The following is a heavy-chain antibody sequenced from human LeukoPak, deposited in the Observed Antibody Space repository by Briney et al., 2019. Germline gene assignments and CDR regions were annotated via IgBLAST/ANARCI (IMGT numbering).Heavy chain of an antibody. CDR1: GFTFYDFA. D-gene: IGHD1-26*01. CDR2: INWNSGYI. CDR3: AKDRGVGMYYFDS. J-gene: IGHJ4*02. V-gene: IGHV3-9*01. Sequence: GGSLRLSCAASGFTFYDFAMHWVRQAPGKGLEWVSGINWNSGYIGYADSVKGRFTISRDNAKSSLYLQMNSLRTEDTALYYCAKDRGVGMYYFDSWGQGTLVTVSS.